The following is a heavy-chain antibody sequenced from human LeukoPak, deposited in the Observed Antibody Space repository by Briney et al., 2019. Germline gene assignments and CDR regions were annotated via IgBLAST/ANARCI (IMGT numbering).Heavy chain of an antibody. CDR2: IYYTGST. V-gene: IGHV4-59*01. CDR1: GGSIDSYY. CDR3: ARVYQSAEFYFDY. Sequence: ETLSLTCTVSGGSIDSYYWSWIRQPPGKGLEWIGYIYYTGSTEYHPSLKSRVTISLDTSKNQFSLKLTSVTAADTAVYYCARVYQSAEFYFDYWGQGNLVSVS. J-gene: IGHJ4*02. D-gene: IGHD2-2*01.